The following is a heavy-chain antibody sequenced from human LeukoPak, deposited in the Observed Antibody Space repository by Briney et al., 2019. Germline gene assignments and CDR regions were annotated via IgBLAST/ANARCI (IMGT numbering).Heavy chain of an antibody. Sequence: GASVKVSCKASGGTFNSYAISWVRQAPGQGLEWMGGIMPLFGTANYAQEFQGRVTFTTDESASTAYMEVSGLRSEDTAVYYCASGSLGDGYGVGDYYQYMDVWGKGTTVTVS. CDR1: GGTFNSYA. CDR2: IMPLFGTA. V-gene: IGHV1-69*05. D-gene: IGHD5-24*01. CDR3: ASGSLGDGYGVGDYYQYMDV. J-gene: IGHJ6*03.